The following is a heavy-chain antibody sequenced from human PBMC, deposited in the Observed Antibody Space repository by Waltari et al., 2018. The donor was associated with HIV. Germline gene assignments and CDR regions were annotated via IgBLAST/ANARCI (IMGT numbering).Heavy chain of an antibody. CDR2: ISRRSSYI. Sequence: SGFTFSSYSMNWVRQAPGKGLEWVSSISRRSSYIYYADSVKDRFTISRENAKNSLYLQMNSLRAEDTAVYYCARVYPDYYDSSGYWYFDYWGQGTLVTVSS. CDR3: ARVYPDYYDSSGYWYFDY. D-gene: IGHD3-22*01. J-gene: IGHJ4*02. CDR1: GFTFSSYS. V-gene: IGHV3-21*01.